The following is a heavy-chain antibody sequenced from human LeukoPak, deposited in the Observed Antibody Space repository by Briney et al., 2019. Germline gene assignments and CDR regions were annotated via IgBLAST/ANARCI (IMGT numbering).Heavy chain of an antibody. J-gene: IGHJ4*02. CDR3: ARIGGTYYEYYFDY. CDR2: LYTSGST. Sequence: PSETLSLTCTVSGGSIGSYYWSWIRQPAGKGLEWIGRLYTSGSTNYNPSLKSRVTMSADTSKNQFSLKLSSVTAADTAVYYCARIGGTYYEYYFDYWGQGTLVTVSS. D-gene: IGHD1-26*01. CDR1: GGSIGSYY. V-gene: IGHV4-4*07.